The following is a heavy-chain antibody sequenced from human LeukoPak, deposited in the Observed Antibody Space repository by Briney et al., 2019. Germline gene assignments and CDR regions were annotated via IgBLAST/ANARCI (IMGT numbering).Heavy chain of an antibody. V-gene: IGHV4-30-4*08. D-gene: IGHD6-6*01. CDR1: GGSISRGDYY. J-gene: IGHJ4*02. CDR2: IYYSESN. CDR3: ARETPEYSSSYTDYSDY. Sequence: AQTLSLTCTVSGGSISRGDYYWSWIRQPPGKVLEWIVYIYYSESNYYNPALKSQVTTSVNTTKNQFSLKLSSVPAAETAVYYCARETPEYSSSYTDYSDYWGQGTLVTVSS.